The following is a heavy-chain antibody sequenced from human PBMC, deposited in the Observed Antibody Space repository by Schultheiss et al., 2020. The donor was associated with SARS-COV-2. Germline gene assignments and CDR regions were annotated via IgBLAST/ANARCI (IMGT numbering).Heavy chain of an antibody. V-gene: IGHV4-34*09. CDR1: GGSFSGYY. CDR3: ARAEIVATISWFDP. Sequence: SQTLSLTCAVYGGSFSGYYWSWIRQPPGKGLEWIGYIYYSGSTYYNPSLKSRVTISVDTSKNQFSLKLSSVTAADTAVYYCARAEIVATISWFDPWGQGTLVTVSS. J-gene: IGHJ5*02. CDR2: IYYSGST. D-gene: IGHD5-12*01.